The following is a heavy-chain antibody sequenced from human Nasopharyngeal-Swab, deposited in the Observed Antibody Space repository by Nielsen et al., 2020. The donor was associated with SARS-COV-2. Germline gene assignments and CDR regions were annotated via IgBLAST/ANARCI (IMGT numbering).Heavy chain of an antibody. J-gene: IGHJ4*02. V-gene: IGHV4-39*01. Sequence: WIRQPPGKGLEWIGSIYYSGSTYYNPPLKSRVTISVEPSKNQFSLKLSSVTAADTAVYYCARIFPYSSSWYGKYYFDYWGQGTLVTVSS. CDR2: IYYSGST. D-gene: IGHD6-13*01. CDR3: ARIFPYSSSWYGKYYFDY.